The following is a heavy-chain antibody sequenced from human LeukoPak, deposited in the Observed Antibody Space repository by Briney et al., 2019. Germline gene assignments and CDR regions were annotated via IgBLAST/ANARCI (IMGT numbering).Heavy chain of an antibody. CDR2: IHSNGNT. D-gene: IGHD3-3*01. CDR1: GGSITSTTYY. CDR3: ARRHHDFWRPFDS. J-gene: IGHJ4*02. Sequence: SETLSLTCAVSGGSITSTTYYWGWIRQPPGKGLEWIGRIHSNGNTYYNPSLESRVTFSVDTSKNQFSLKLSSVTAADSAVYYCARRHHDFWRPFDSWGQGTLVTVSS. V-gene: IGHV4-39*01.